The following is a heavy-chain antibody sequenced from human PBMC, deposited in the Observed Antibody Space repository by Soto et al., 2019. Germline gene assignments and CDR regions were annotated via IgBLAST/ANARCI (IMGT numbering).Heavy chain of an antibody. V-gene: IGHV4-39*01. D-gene: IGHD4-17*01. CDR2: MYYSGST. CDR1: GGSISSSSYY. J-gene: IGHJ6*02. CDR3: VGSTVYYCYGMDV. Sequence: SETLSLTCTVSGGSISSSSYYWGWIRQPPGKGLEWIGSMYYSGSTYYNPSLKSRVTISVETSKNQLSLKLSSVTAADTAVYYWVGSTVYYCYGMDVWGQRTTATVSS.